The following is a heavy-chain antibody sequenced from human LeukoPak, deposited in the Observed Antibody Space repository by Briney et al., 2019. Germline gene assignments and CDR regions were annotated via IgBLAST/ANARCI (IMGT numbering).Heavy chain of an antibody. J-gene: IGHJ4*02. CDR1: GFTFSSYA. D-gene: IGHD3-22*01. Sequence: PGGSLRLSCAASGFTFSSYAMSWVRQAPGKGVEWVSAISGSGGSTYYAGCVKGRFTISRDNSKNTLYLQMNSLRAEDTAVYYCAKDAPMAGSITMIVVVIGYFDYWGQGTLVTVSS. CDR3: AKDAPMAGSITMIVVVIGYFDY. CDR2: ISGSGGST. V-gene: IGHV3-23*01.